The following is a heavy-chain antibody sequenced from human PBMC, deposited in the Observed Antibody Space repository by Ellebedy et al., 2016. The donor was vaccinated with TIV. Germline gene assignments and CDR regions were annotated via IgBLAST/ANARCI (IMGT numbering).Heavy chain of an antibody. CDR1: GFTFSSYA. CDR3: ARSGSYREFDY. J-gene: IGHJ4*02. CDR2: ISYDGSNK. D-gene: IGHD1-26*01. Sequence: GESLKISXAASGFTFSSYAMHWVRQAPGKGLEWVAVISYDGSNKYYADSVKGRFTISRDNAKNSLYLQMNSLRAEDTAVYYCARSGSYREFDYWGQGTLVTVSS. V-gene: IGHV3-30-3*01.